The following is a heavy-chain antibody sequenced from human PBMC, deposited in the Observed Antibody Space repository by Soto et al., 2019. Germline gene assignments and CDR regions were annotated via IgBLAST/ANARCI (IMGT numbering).Heavy chain of an antibody. CDR1: GFTFDDYA. V-gene: IGHV3-9*01. CDR3: AKDTNYIVVATTRSGYDY. J-gene: IGHJ4*02. CDR2: ISWNSGSI. Sequence: EVQLVESGGGLVQPGRSLRLSCAASGFTFDDYAMHWVRQAPGKGLEWVSGISWNSGSIGYADSVKGRFTISRDNAKNSLYLQMNSLRAEDTALYYCAKDTNYIVVATTRSGYDYWGQGTLVTVSS. D-gene: IGHD1-26*01.